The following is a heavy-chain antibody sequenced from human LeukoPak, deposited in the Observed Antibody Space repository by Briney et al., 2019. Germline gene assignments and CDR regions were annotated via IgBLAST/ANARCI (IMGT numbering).Heavy chain of an antibody. Sequence: SETLSLTCTVSGGSIGSDYWSWIRQPPGKGLEWIGHIYYSGSTNYNPSLKSRVTISADTSKNQFSLKLSSVTAADTAVYYCARDRLQLQSWGQGTLVTVSS. D-gene: IGHD1-1*01. CDR1: GGSIGSDY. J-gene: IGHJ5*02. CDR2: IYYSGST. CDR3: ARDRLQLQS. V-gene: IGHV4-59*01.